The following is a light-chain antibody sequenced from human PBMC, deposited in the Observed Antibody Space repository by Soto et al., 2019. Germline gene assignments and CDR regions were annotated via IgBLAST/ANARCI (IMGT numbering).Light chain of an antibody. CDR1: QSVLFSSNNKNY. CDR2: WAS. Sequence: DIVMTQSPDSLAVCLGERATINCKSSQSVLFSSNNKNYLAWYQQKPGQPPKLLIYWASTRESGVPDRFSGSGSGTDFTLTISSLQAEDVAVYYCQQYYGTPLTFGQGTKVEIK. J-gene: IGKJ1*01. CDR3: QQYYGTPLT. V-gene: IGKV4-1*01.